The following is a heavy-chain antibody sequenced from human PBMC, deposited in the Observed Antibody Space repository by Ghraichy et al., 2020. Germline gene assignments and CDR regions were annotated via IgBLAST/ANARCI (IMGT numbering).Heavy chain of an antibody. CDR2: ITGRGVAT. D-gene: IGHD3-9*01. Sequence: GESLNISCAASGFNFNNYALSWVRQAPGKGLEWVSGITGRGVATYYADSVKGRFTISKDSSTNTLYLRMNSLRVEDTAVYYCAKGDPQNYDILTGYYRNEYWGQGTLVTVSS. CDR3: AKGDPQNYDILTGYYRNEY. V-gene: IGHV3-23*01. J-gene: IGHJ4*02. CDR1: GFNFNNYA.